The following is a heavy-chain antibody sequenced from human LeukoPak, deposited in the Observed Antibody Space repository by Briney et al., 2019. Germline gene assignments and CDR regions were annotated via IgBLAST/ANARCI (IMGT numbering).Heavy chain of an antibody. D-gene: IGHD5/OR15-5a*01. Sequence: GGSLRLSCAASGFTSSSYSMNWVRQAPGKGLEWVSSISSSSSYIYYADSVKGRFTISRDNAKNSLYLQMNSLRAEDTAVYYCARNPTSLHFDYWGQGTLVTVSS. CDR1: GFTSSSYS. V-gene: IGHV3-21*01. CDR2: ISSSSSYI. CDR3: ARNPTSLHFDY. J-gene: IGHJ4*02.